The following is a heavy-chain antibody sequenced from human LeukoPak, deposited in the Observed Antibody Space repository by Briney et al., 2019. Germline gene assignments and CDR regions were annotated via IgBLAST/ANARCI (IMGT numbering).Heavy chain of an antibody. V-gene: IGHV4-39*07. Sequence: PSETLSLTCTVSGDSISSSSYYWGWIRQPPGKGLEWIGSIYYSGSTYYNPSLKSRVTISVDTSKNQFSLKLSSVTAADTAVYYCARGDAFSGSYYGIFHYWGQGTLVTVSS. CDR1: GDSISSSSYY. D-gene: IGHD1-26*01. CDR3: ARGDAFSGSYYGIFHY. CDR2: IYYSGST. J-gene: IGHJ4*02.